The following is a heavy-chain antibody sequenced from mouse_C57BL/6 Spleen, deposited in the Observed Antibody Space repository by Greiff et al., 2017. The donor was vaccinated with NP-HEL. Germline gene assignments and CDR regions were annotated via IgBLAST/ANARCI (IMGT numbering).Heavy chain of an antibody. Sequence: EVQLQESGAELVKPGASVKLSCTASGFNIKDYYMHWVKQRTEQGLEWIGRIDPEGGETKYAPKFQGKATITADTSSNTADLQLSSLTSEDTAVYYCARDYVSSPWDWGQGTTLTVSS. CDR3: ARDYVSSPWD. D-gene: IGHD1-1*01. CDR2: IDPEGGET. CDR1: GFNIKDYY. V-gene: IGHV14-2*01. J-gene: IGHJ2*01.